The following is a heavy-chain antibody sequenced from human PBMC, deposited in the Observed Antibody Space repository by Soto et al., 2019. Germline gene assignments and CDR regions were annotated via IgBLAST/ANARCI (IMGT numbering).Heavy chain of an antibody. J-gene: IGHJ3*02. CDR3: AKDSKTPGYYYDSSGGFDI. Sequence: VGSLRLSCAASGFTFSSYAMSLVRQAPGKGLEWVSAISGSGGSTYYADSVKGRFTISRDNSKNTLYLQMNSLRAEDTAVYYCAKDSKTPGYYYDSSGGFDIWGQGTMVTVSS. CDR1: GFTFSSYA. CDR2: ISGSGGST. D-gene: IGHD3-22*01. V-gene: IGHV3-23*01.